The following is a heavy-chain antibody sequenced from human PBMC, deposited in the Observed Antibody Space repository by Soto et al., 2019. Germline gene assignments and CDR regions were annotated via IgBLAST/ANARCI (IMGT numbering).Heavy chain of an antibody. V-gene: IGHV1-8*01. Sequence: AAVKVSCKASGYMFSNYDIIWVRQATGQGLEWMGWMNPDSDKTDYAQKFQGRVTMTGNTSISTAYMELTALTYEDTAIYYCARPGARYCGGDCYSSHWGQGTLVTVSS. CDR2: MNPDSDKT. D-gene: IGHD2-21*02. J-gene: IGHJ4*02. CDR3: ARPGARYCGGDCYSSH. CDR1: GYMFSNYD.